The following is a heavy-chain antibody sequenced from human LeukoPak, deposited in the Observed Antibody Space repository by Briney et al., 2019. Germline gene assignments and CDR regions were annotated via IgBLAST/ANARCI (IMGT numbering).Heavy chain of an antibody. CDR2: IYYSGST. CDR1: GGSISSSSYY. CDR3: ARSYYYGMDV. J-gene: IGHJ6*02. V-gene: IGHV4-39*01. Sequence: SETLSLTCTVSGGSISSSSYYWGWIRQPPGKGLEWIGSIYYSGSTYYNPSLKSRVTISVDTSKNQFSLKLSSVTAADTAVYYCARSYYYGMDVWGQGTTVTVSS.